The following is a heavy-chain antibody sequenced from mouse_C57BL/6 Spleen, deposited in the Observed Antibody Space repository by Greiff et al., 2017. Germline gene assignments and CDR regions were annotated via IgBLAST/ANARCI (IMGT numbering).Heavy chain of an antibody. D-gene: IGHD2-5*01. CDR2: ISSGSSTI. CDR1: GFAFSDSG. Sequence: EVQVVESGGGLVKPGGSLKLSCAASGFAFSDSGMHWVRQAPEKGLEWVAYISSGSSTIYYADTVKGRFTISRDNAKNTLFLQMTSLRSEDTAMYYCARRDYSNYGYFGDWGQGTTLTVAS. V-gene: IGHV5-17*01. CDR3: ARRDYSNYGYFGD. J-gene: IGHJ2*01.